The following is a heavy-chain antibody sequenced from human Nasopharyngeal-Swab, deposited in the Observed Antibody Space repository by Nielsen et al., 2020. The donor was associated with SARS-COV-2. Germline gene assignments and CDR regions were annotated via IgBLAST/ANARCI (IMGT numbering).Heavy chain of an antibody. CDR3: ARDEYSSGGGGYYYGMDV. CDR2: IYYSGST. V-gene: IGHV4-39*07. Sequence: SETLSLTCTVSGGSISSSSYYWGWIRQPPGKGLEWIGSIYYSGSTNYNPSLKSRVTISVDTSKNQFSLKLSSVTAADTAVYYCARDEYSSGGGGYYYGMDVWGQGTTVTVSS. CDR1: GGSISSSSYY. D-gene: IGHD6-19*01. J-gene: IGHJ6*02.